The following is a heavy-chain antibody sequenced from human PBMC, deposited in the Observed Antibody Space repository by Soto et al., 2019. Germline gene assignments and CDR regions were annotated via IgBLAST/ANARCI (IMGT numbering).Heavy chain of an antibody. V-gene: IGHV4-31*03. J-gene: IGHJ3*02. D-gene: IGHD1-20*01. CDR3: ARVSFITGTTLVDAFDI. CDR1: GGSISSGGYY. Sequence: SETLSLTCTVSGGSISSGGYYWSWIRQHPGKGLEWIGYIYYSGSTYYNPSLKSRVTISVDTSKNQFSLKLSSVTAADTAVYYCARVSFITGTTLVDAFDIWGQGTMVTVSS. CDR2: IYYSGST.